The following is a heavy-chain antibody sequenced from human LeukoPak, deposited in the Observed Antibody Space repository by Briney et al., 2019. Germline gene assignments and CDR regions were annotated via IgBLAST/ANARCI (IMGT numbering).Heavy chain of an antibody. CDR3: ATGYSSSWYSN. J-gene: IGHJ4*02. Sequence: ASVKVSCKVSGYTLTELSMHWVRQAPGKGLEWMGGFDPEDGETIYAQKFQGRVTMTEDTSTDTAYMELSSLRSEDMAVCYCATGYSSSWYSNWGQGTLVTVSS. CDR2: FDPEDGET. V-gene: IGHV1-24*01. CDR1: GYTLTELS. D-gene: IGHD6-13*01.